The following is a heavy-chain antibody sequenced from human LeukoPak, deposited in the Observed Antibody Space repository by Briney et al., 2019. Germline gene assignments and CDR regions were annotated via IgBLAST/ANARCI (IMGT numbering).Heavy chain of an antibody. Sequence: GRSLRLSCAASGFTFSTYTMHWVRQAPGKGLEWVADISYDGSNENYADSVKGRFTISRDNSKNTLYLQMNTLTTEDTAVYYCARDPPYCSSTSCSYNWFDPWGQGTLVTVSS. J-gene: IGHJ5*02. CDR1: GFTFSTYT. CDR2: ISYDGSNE. D-gene: IGHD2-2*01. V-gene: IGHV3-30*04. CDR3: ARDPPYCSSTSCSYNWFDP.